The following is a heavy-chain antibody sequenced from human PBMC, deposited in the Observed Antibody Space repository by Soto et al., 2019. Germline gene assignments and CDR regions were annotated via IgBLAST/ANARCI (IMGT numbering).Heavy chain of an antibody. CDR1: GFIFSNYV. D-gene: IGHD1-26*01. J-gene: IGHJ4*02. V-gene: IGHV3-23*04. Sequence: EVQLVDSGGGLVQPGGSLRLSCAASGFIFSNYVMSWVRQAPGKGLEWVSSISDSGGTSYYADSVTGRFTISRDNSKNTLYLQMNSLRAEDTAIYYCAKRPRALLTFDCWGQGTLVTVSS. CDR2: ISDSGGTS. CDR3: AKRPRALLTFDC.